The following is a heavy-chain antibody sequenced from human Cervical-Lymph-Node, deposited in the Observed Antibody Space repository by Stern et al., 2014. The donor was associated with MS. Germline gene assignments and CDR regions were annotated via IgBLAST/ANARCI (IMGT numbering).Heavy chain of an antibody. CDR3: ASGGEVDGGDV. D-gene: IGHD2-15*01. CDR1: GYTLTIYY. V-gene: IGHV1-46*01. CDR2: NNPWGGRT. Sequence: QVQLVQSGTEVKKPGASVKVSCKASGYTLTIYYIHWVRQAPGQGLEWMGVNNPWGGRTTYAQKFQGRVTMTRDASTSTAYMELSSLRSDDAAVYYCASGGEVDGGDVWGQGTTVTVFS. J-gene: IGHJ6*02.